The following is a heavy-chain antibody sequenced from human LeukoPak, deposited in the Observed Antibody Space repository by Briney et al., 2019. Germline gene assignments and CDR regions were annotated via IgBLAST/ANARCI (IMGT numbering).Heavy chain of an antibody. CDR1: GGSTSSSSYY. D-gene: IGHD5-18*01. CDR2: IYYSGST. V-gene: IGHV4-39*07. J-gene: IGHJ4*02. CDR3: AVGMGYSYGYYYFDY. Sequence: PSETLSLTCTVSGGSTSSSSYYWGWIRQPPGKGLEWIGSIYYSGSTYYNPSLKSRVTIPVDTSKNQFSLKLSSVTAADTAVYYCAVGMGYSYGYYYFDYWGQGTLVTVSS.